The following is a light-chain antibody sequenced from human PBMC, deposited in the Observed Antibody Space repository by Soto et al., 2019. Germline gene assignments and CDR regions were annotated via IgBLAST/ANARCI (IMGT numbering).Light chain of an antibody. Sequence: EIVLTQSPATLSLSPGERATLSCRASQSVSSYLAWYQQKPGQAPRLLIYDASNRATGIPARFSGSGSGTDFTLTITSLQAEDVAVYYCQHYYSVPVTFGGGTEVEI. CDR3: QHYYSVPVT. V-gene: IGKV3-11*01. J-gene: IGKJ4*01. CDR1: QSVSSY. CDR2: DAS.